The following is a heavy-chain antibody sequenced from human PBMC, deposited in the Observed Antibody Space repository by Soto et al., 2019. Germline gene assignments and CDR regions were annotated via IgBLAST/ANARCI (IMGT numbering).Heavy chain of an antibody. V-gene: IGHV3-21*01. Sequence: GGSLRLSCAASGFTFSSYSMNWVRQAPGKGLEWVSSISSSSSYIYYADSVKGRFTISRDNAKNSLYLQMNSLRAEDTAVYYCARGGPRRDFDYWGQGTLVTVSS. J-gene: IGHJ4*02. CDR2: ISSSSSYI. CDR1: GFTFSSYS. D-gene: IGHD3-16*01. CDR3: ARGGPRRDFDY.